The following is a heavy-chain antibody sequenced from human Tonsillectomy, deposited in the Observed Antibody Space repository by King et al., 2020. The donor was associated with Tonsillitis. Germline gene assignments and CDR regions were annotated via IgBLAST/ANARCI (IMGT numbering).Heavy chain of an antibody. CDR3: ARHDYGDYIAFYI. CDR2: IYYSGSA. CDR1: GGSISGSSYY. D-gene: IGHD4-17*01. J-gene: IGHJ3*02. V-gene: IGHV4-39*01. Sequence: LQLQESGPGLVKPSETLSLTCTVSGGSISGSSYYWGWIRQPPGKGLEWIGSIYYSGSAYYNPSLKSRVTISVDTSKNQFSLKLSSVTAADTAVYYCARHDYGDYIAFYIWGQGTMVTVSS.